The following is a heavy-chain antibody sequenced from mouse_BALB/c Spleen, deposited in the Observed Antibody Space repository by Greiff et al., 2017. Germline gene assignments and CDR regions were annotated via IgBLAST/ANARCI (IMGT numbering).Heavy chain of an antibody. CDR3: ASHYYGSSYGFAY. V-gene: IGHV5-9-3*01. CDR2: ISSGGSYT. Sequence: DVHLVESGGGLVKPGGSLKLSCAASGFTFSSYAMSWVRQTPEKRLEWVATISSGGSYTYYPDSVKGRFTISRDNAKNTLYLQMSSLRSEDTAMYYCASHYYGSSYGFAYWGQGTLVTVSA. D-gene: IGHD1-1*01. J-gene: IGHJ3*01. CDR1: GFTFSSYA.